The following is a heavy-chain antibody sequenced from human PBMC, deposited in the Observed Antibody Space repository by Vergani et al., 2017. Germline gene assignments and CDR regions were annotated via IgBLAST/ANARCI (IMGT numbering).Heavy chain of an antibody. CDR3: ARGHLTMVRGCYYMDV. V-gene: IGHV1-2*02. CDR2: INPNSGGT. D-gene: IGHD3-10*01. CDR1: GYTFTGYY. Sequence: QVQLVQSGAEVKKPGASVKVSCKASGYTFTGYYMHWVRQPPGQGLEWMGWINPNSGGTNYAQKFQGRVTMTRNTSISTAYMELSRLRSDDTAVYYCARGHLTMVRGCYYMDVWGKGTTVTVSS. J-gene: IGHJ6*03.